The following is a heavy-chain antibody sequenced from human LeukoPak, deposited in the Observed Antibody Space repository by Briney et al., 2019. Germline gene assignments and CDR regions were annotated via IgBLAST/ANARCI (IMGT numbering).Heavy chain of an antibody. CDR3: GRRIRDAFDI. Sequence: GGSLRLSCAASGFTFSSYAMSWVRQAPGKGLEWVSSISGTGGSTYYAGSARGRFTISRDSSRNTLDLQMNSLRAEDTALYYCGRRIRDAFDIWGHGTMVTVSS. CDR1: GFTFSSYA. CDR2: ISGTGGST. V-gene: IGHV3-23*01. J-gene: IGHJ3*02. D-gene: IGHD2-21*01.